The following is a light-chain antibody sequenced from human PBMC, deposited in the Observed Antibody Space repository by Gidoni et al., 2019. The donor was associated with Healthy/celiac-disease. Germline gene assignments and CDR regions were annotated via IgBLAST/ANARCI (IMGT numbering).Light chain of an antibody. CDR3: QQYGSSPPWT. CDR2: GAS. J-gene: IGKJ1*01. Sequence: EIVLTQSPGTLSLSPGERATLSCRASQSVSSSYLAWYQQKPGQAPRLLSYGASSRATGIPDRFSGSGSGTDFTLTISRLEPEDFAVYYCQQYGSSPPWTFXXXTKVEIK. CDR1: QSVSSSY. V-gene: IGKV3-20*01.